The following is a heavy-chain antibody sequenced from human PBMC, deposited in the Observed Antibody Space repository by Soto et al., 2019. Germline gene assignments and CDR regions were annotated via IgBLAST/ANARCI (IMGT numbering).Heavy chain of an antibody. V-gene: IGHV3-30-3*01. CDR2: ISYDGSNK. J-gene: IGHJ4*02. D-gene: IGHD2-21*02. CDR3: ARDYRAYCGGDCFMFGY. CDR1: GFTFSSYA. Sequence: QVQLVESGGGVVQPGRSLRLSCAASGFTFSSYAMHWVRQAPGKGLEWVAVISYDGSNKYYADSVKGRFTISRDNSKNPLYPQKNSMRAEATAVYYCARDYRAYCGGDCFMFGYWGQGTLVTVSS.